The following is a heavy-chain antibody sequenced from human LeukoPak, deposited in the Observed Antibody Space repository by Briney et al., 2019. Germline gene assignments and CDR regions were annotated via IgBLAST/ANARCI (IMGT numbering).Heavy chain of an antibody. Sequence: GASVKVSCKASGGTFSSYAISWVRQAPGQGLEWMGGIIPIFGTANYAQKFQGRVTITADESTSTAYMEPSSLRSEDTAVYYCARASYYYDSSGYYHPFDYWGQGTLVTVSS. D-gene: IGHD3-22*01. J-gene: IGHJ4*02. V-gene: IGHV1-69*13. CDR1: GGTFSSYA. CDR2: IIPIFGTA. CDR3: ARASYYYDSSGYYHPFDY.